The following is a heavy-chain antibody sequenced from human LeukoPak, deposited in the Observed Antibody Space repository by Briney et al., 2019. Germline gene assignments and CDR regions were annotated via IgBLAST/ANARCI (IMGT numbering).Heavy chain of an antibody. Sequence: GASVKVSCKASGYTFTSNYIHWVRQAPGQGLEWMGMIYPRDGSTGYAQKFQGRVTVTRDTSTSTVHMELSGLRSEDTAVYYRARDQEGFDYWGQGTLVTVSS. J-gene: IGHJ4*02. CDR2: IYPRDGST. V-gene: IGHV1-46*01. CDR3: ARDQEGFDY. CDR1: GYTFTSNY.